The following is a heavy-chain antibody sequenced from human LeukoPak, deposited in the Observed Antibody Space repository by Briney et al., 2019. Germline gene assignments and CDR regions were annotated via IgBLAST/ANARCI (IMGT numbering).Heavy chain of an antibody. CDR1: GYTFTGYY. CDR2: INPNSGGT. V-gene: IGHV1-2*02. D-gene: IGHD3-10*01. CDR3: ARAESYYGSGGYYY. Sequence: GASVKVSCKASGYTFTGYYMHWVRQAPGQGLEWMGWINPNSGGTNYAQKFQGRVTMTRDTSISTAYMELSRLRSDDTAVYYCARAESYYGSGGYYYWGQGTLVTVSS. J-gene: IGHJ4*02.